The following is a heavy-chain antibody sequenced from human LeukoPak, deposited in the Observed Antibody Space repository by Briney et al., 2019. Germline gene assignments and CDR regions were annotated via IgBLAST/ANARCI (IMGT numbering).Heavy chain of an antibody. CDR2: IRYDGSNK. Sequence: GGSLRLSCAASGFTFSSYAMSWVRQAPGKGLEWVAFIRYDGSNKYYADSVKGRFTISRDNSKNTLYLQMNSLRAEDTAVYYCAKIKPGIAAAGGFDYWGQGTLVTVSS. D-gene: IGHD6-13*01. V-gene: IGHV3-30*02. CDR3: AKIKPGIAAAGGFDY. CDR1: GFTFSSYA. J-gene: IGHJ4*02.